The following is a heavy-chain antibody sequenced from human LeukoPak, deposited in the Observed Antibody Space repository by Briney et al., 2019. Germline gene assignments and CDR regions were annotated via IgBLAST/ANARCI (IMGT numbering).Heavy chain of an antibody. Sequence: GGSLRLSCAASGFTFTSHVMSWIRQTPGKELEWVSAIDGSGHTTYYADSVRGRFIISRDNSKKMLYLQMNSLRAEDTATYYCARESIRSGSLKWFDPWGQGTLVTVSS. V-gene: IGHV3-23*01. CDR1: GFTFTSHV. CDR2: IDGSGHTT. CDR3: ARESIRSGSLKWFDP. J-gene: IGHJ5*02. D-gene: IGHD3-3*01.